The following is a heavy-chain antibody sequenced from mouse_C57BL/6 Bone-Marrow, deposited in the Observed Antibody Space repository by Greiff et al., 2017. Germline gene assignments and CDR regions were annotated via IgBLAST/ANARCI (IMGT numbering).Heavy chain of an antibody. CDR2: ISSGSSTI. CDR1: GFTFSDYG. CDR3: ARLNCYYAMDY. Sequence: EVKLMESGGGLVKPGGSLKLSCAASGFTFSDYGMHWVRQAPEKGLEWVAYISSGSSTIYSADTVKGRFTISRDNAKNTLFLQMTGLRSEDTAMYYCARLNCYYAMDYWGQGTSVTVSS. J-gene: IGHJ4*01. D-gene: IGHD4-1*01. V-gene: IGHV5-17*01.